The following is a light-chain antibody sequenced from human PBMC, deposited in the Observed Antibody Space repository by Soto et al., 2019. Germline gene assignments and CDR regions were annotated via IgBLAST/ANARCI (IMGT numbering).Light chain of an antibody. CDR2: KAS. V-gene: IGKV1-5*03. CDR3: QQYNSYS. J-gene: IGKJ1*01. CDR1: QTISSW. Sequence: IQLTQSPSTLSASVGDRVTITCRASQTISSWLAWYQQKPGKAPKLLIYKASTLKSGVPSRFSGSGSGTEFTLTISSLQPDDFATYYCQQYNSYSFGQGTKVDIK.